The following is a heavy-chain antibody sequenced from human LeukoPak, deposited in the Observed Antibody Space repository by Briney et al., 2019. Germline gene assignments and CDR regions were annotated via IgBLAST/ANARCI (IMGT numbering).Heavy chain of an antibody. Sequence: PSETLSLTCTVSGVSISSSSYYWGWIRQPPGKGLEWIGSISYSGTNYNNPSLKSRVSISIDTSKNQFSVKLTSVTAADTAMYYCASLGTLRSGGQGTLVTVSS. CDR3: ASLGTLRS. V-gene: IGHV4-39*01. CDR2: ISYSGTN. J-gene: IGHJ4*02. D-gene: IGHD7-27*01. CDR1: GVSISSSSYY.